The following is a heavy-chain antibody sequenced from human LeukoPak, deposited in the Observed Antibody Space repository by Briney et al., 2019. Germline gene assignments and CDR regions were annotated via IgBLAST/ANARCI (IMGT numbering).Heavy chain of an antibody. D-gene: IGHD5-18*01. CDR3: ARLHDGYRYGADY. CDR2: IYYTGST. CDR1: GGSISSYY. V-gene: IGHV4-59*01. Sequence: SETLSLTCTVSGGSISSYYWSWIRQPPGKGLEWIGYIYYTGSTKYNPSLKSRVTISVDTSKNQFSLKLRSVTAADTAVYYCARLHDGYRYGADYWGQGTLVTAS. J-gene: IGHJ4*02.